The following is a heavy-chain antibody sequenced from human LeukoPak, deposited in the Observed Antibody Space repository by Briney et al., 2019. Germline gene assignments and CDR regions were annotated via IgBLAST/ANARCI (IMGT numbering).Heavy chain of an antibody. CDR1: EFSVGSNY. Sequence: GGSLRLSCAASEFSVGSNYMTWVRQAPGKGLEWVSLIYSGGSTYYADSVKGRFTISRDNSKNTLYLQMNSLRAEDTAVYCCARERASDILTGYYIGYFQHWGQGTLVTVSS. CDR3: ARERASDILTGYYIGYFQH. CDR2: IYSGGST. J-gene: IGHJ1*01. V-gene: IGHV3-66*01. D-gene: IGHD3-9*01.